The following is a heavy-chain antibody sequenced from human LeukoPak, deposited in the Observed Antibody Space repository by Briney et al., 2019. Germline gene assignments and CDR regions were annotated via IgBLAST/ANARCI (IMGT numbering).Heavy chain of an antibody. CDR1: GGSISSSSYY. Sequence: SETLSLTCTVSGGSISSSSYYWGWIRQPPGKGLEWIGSIYYSGSTYYNPSLKSRVTISVDTSKNQFSLKLSSVTAADTAVYYCARGTHYYGSGSHDYWGQGTLVTVSS. J-gene: IGHJ4*02. CDR2: IYYSGST. V-gene: IGHV4-39*07. CDR3: ARGTHYYGSGSHDY. D-gene: IGHD3-10*01.